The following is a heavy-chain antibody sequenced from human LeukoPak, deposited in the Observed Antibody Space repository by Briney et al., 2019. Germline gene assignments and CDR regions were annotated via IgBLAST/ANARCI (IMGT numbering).Heavy chain of an antibody. J-gene: IGHJ4*02. Sequence: SGGSLRLSCAASGFTFCSYSMNWVRQAPGKGLEWVSSISSSSSYIYYADSVKGRFTISRDNAKNSLYLQMNSLRAEDTAVYYCARAGGSEHFDYWGQGTLVTVSS. CDR3: ARAGGSEHFDY. V-gene: IGHV3-21*01. CDR1: GFTFCSYS. CDR2: ISSSSSYI. D-gene: IGHD3-10*01.